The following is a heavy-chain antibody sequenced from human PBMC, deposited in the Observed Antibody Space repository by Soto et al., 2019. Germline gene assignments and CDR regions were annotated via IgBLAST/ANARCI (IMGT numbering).Heavy chain of an antibody. CDR3: ATSYGSGYRAFDY. Sequence: QVQLVQSGAEVKRPGSSVKVSCKASGDTFSFYSINWVRQAPGLGLERMGRVNPILSMSNYAQRFQGRVTMTADKCTSTAYMELSGLRSEDTAMYYCATSYGSGYRAFDYWGQGALVTVSS. CDR1: GDTFSFYS. J-gene: IGHJ4*02. V-gene: IGHV1-69*04. D-gene: IGHD3-10*01. CDR2: VNPILSMS.